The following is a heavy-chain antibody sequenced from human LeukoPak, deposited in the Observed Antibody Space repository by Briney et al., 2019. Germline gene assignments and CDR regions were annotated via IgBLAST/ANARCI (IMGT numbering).Heavy chain of an antibody. Sequence: PSETLSLTCTVSGGSISSYYWSWIRQPPGKGLEWIGYIYYSGSTNYNPSLKSRVTISVDTSKNQFSLKLSSVTAADTAVYYCARRIESTSTSRLRGGPFDPWGQGTLVTVSS. CDR3: ARRIESTSTSRLRGGPFDP. D-gene: IGHD2-2*01. CDR1: GGSISSYY. V-gene: IGHV4-59*08. CDR2: IYYSGST. J-gene: IGHJ5*02.